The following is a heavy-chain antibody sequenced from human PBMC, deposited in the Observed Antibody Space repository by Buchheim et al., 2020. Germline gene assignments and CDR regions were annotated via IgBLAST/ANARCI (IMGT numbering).Heavy chain of an antibody. Sequence: QVQLVESGGGVVQPGRSLRLSCAASGFTFSSYAMHWVRQAPGKGLEWVAVISYDGSNKYYADSVKGRFTISRDNSKNTLYLQRNSLRAEDTAVYYCASVSSSWFDYWGQGTL. J-gene: IGHJ4*02. V-gene: IGHV3-30-3*01. CDR2: ISYDGSNK. D-gene: IGHD6-13*01. CDR1: GFTFSSYA. CDR3: ASVSSSWFDY.